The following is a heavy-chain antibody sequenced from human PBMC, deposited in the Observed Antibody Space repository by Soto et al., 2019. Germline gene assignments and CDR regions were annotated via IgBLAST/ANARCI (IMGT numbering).Heavy chain of an antibody. J-gene: IGHJ6*02. CDR1: GGSISSSSYY. Sequence: PSETLSLTCTVSGGSISSSSYYWGWIRQPPGKGLEWIGSIYYSGSTYYNPSLKSRVTISVDTSKNQFSLKLSSVTAADTAVYYCARENALAYSNWYYYYGMDVWGQGTTVTVSS. V-gene: IGHV4-39*01. CDR3: ARENALAYSNWYYYYGMDV. CDR2: IYYSGST. D-gene: IGHD4-4*01.